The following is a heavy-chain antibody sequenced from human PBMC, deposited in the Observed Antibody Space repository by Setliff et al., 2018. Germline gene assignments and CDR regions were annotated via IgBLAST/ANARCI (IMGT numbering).Heavy chain of an antibody. CDR3: ARGGTFRYFGF. Sequence: SETLSLTCTVSDGSLSTYYWSWIRQPPGKGLEFIGYVYYSGTASYSPSLRSRLTISVDTSKNQFSLKLRSVTAADTAVYYCARGGTFRYFGFWGQGAPVTVSS. CDR2: VYYSGTA. D-gene: IGHD5-12*01. J-gene: IGHJ4*02. CDR1: DGSLSTYY. V-gene: IGHV4-59*01.